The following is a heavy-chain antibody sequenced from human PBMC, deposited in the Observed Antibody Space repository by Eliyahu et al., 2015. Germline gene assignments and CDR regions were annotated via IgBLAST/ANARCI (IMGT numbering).Heavy chain of an antibody. CDR3: AVTLARHREFSDYRAFDI. Sequence: QVQLQESGPGLVKPSQTLSLTCXVXGXXXXSXXYXWSWIRQHPGKGLEWIGYIYYSGSTYYNPSLKSRVTISVDTSKNQFSLKLSSVTAADTAVYYCAVTLARHREFSDYRAFDIWGQGTMVTVSS. CDR1: GXXXXSXXYX. D-gene: IGHD4-17*01. J-gene: IGHJ3*02. V-gene: IGHV4-31*03. CDR2: IYYSGST.